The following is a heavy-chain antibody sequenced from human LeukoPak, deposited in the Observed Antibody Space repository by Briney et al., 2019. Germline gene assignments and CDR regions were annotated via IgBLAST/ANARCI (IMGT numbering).Heavy chain of an antibody. J-gene: IGHJ5*02. CDR3: ASSRLPAAKNWFDP. Sequence: GGSLRLSCAASGFTFSSYSMNWVRQAPGKGLEWVSSISSSSSYMYYADSVKGRFTISRDNAKNSLYLQMNSLRAEDTAVYYCASSRLPAAKNWFDPWGQGTLVTVSS. V-gene: IGHV3-21*01. D-gene: IGHD2-2*01. CDR2: ISSSSSYM. CDR1: GFTFSSYS.